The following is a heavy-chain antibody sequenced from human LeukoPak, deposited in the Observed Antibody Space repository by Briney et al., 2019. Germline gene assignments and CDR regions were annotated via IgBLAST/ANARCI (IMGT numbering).Heavy chain of an antibody. Sequence: SETLSLTCAVYGGSFSGYYWSWIRQPPGKGLEWIGEINHSGSTNYNPSLKSQVTISVDTSKNQFSLKLSSVTAADTAVYYCAALTNLNFDYWGQGTLVTVSS. V-gene: IGHV4-34*01. CDR2: INHSGST. D-gene: IGHD1/OR15-1a*01. J-gene: IGHJ4*02. CDR1: GGSFSGYY. CDR3: AALTNLNFDY.